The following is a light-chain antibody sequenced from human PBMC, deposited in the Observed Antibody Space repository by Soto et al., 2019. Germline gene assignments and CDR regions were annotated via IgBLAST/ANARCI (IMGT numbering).Light chain of an antibody. Sequence: DIVMTQSPDSLAVSLGERATINCKSSQIVLYSSNNKNYLAWYQQEPGQPPNLLIYWASTRESGVPDRFSGSGSGTDFTLTISSLQAEDVAVYYCQQYYSTPWTFGQGTKVDI. V-gene: IGKV4-1*01. CDR3: QQYYSTPWT. CDR1: QIVLYSSNNKNY. J-gene: IGKJ1*01. CDR2: WAS.